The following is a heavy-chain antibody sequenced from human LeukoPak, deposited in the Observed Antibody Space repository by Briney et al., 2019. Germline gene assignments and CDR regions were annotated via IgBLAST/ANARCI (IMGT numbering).Heavy chain of an antibody. CDR1: GFTFSRHG. V-gene: IGHV3-30*18. Sequence: PGRSLRLSCAASGFTFSRHGMHWVRQAPGKGLEWVTVTSNDGNKKYYADSVKGRFTTSRDNSKLYLQMDSLRPEDTAVYYCAKDRSPTVTSFYYYHGMDVWGQGTTVTVSS. CDR3: AKDRSPTVTSFYYYHGMDV. CDR2: TSNDGNKK. J-gene: IGHJ6*02. D-gene: IGHD4-17*01.